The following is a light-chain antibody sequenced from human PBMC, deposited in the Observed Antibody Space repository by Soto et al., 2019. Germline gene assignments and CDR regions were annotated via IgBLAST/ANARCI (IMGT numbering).Light chain of an antibody. CDR3: SSFTSSITYV. J-gene: IGLJ1*01. V-gene: IGLV2-14*01. CDR2: DVT. CDR1: SSDVGGYNS. Sequence: QSVLTQPASVSGSPGQSITISCTGTSSDVGGYNSVSWYRQDPGKAPKLMIYDVTNRPSGVSNRFSGSKSGNTASLTISGLQAEDEADYCCSSFTSSITYVFGTGTKVTVL.